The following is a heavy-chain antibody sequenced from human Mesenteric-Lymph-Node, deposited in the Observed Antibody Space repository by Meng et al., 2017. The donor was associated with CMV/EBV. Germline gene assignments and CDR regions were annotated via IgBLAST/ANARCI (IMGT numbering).Heavy chain of an antibody. Sequence: SETLSLTCTVSGSSVSSGSYYWSWIRQPPGKGLEWIGYIYYSGSTNYNPSLKSRVTISVDTSKNQFSLKLSSVTAADTAVYYCARADLNYYYDSSGYLDWGQGTLVTVSS. J-gene: IGHJ4*02. D-gene: IGHD3-22*01. CDR3: ARADLNYYYDSSGYLD. CDR1: GSSVSSGSYY. CDR2: IYYSGST. V-gene: IGHV4-61*01.